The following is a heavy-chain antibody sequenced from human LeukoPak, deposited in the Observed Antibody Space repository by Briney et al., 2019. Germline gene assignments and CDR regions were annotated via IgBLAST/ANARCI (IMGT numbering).Heavy chain of an antibody. J-gene: IGHJ4*02. D-gene: IGHD6-19*01. V-gene: IGHV1-2*02. Sequence: ASVKVSCKASGYNFTGYYMHWVRQAPGQGLEWMGWINPNRGCTNYAQNYQGRVIKTRDTSISKAYMELSRLRSDDTAVYNCATYLVRVAGTEGDYWGQGTLVTVSS. CDR2: INPNRGCT. CDR1: GYNFTGYY. CDR3: ATYLVRVAGTEGDY.